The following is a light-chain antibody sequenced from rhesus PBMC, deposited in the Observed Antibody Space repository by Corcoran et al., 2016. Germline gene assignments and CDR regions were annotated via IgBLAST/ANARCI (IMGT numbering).Light chain of an antibody. J-gene: IGKJ3*01. CDR1: QGISDW. V-gene: IGKV1-21*01. CDR2: KAS. CDR3: LQYSRSPFT. Sequence: DIQMTQSPSSLSASVGDKVTITCHASQGISDWLAWYQQKPGRAPKLLIYKASRLQSGVPSRFSGSGFGTDYTLTISSLQSEDFATYFCLQYSRSPFTFGPWTKLDIK.